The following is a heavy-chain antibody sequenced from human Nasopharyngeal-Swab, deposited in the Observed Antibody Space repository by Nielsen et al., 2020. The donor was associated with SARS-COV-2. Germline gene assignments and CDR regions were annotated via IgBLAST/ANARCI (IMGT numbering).Heavy chain of an antibody. J-gene: IGHJ6*02. Sequence: SQTPSLTCAISGDSVSSNSAAWNWIRQAPSRGLEWLGRTYYRSKWYNDYAVSVKSRITINPDTSKNQFSLQLNSVTPEDTAVYYCARVNGDSSSWYFSYYYGMDVWGQGTTVTVSS. V-gene: IGHV6-1*01. CDR2: TYYRSKWYN. CDR3: ARVNGDSSSWYFSYYYGMDV. D-gene: IGHD6-13*01. CDR1: GDSVSSNSAA.